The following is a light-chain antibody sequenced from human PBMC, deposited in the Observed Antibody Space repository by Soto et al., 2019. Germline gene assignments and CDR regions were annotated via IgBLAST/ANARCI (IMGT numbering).Light chain of an antibody. CDR2: AAS. CDR1: QGIRSW. J-gene: IGKJ4*01. Sequence: DIQMTQSPYSVSAFVGDRVTITCRASQGIRSWLAWYQQKPGQAPKLLIYAASSLQSGVPLRFSGSGSGTDFTPTISSLQPEDFATYYCQQANSFPRTFGGGTKVEIK. V-gene: IGKV1D-12*01. CDR3: QQANSFPRT.